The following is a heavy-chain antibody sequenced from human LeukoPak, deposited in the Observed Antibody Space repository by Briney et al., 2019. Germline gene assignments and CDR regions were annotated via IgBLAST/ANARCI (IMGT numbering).Heavy chain of an antibody. CDR1: GYSFTSYW. D-gene: IGHD3-9*01. Sequence: GESLKISCQGSGYSFTSYWIGWVRQMPGKGLEWMGIIYPRDSDTRYSPSFQGQVTISADKSISTAYLQCSSLRASDTAMYYCARGDINYFDFWGQGALVTVSS. CDR2: IYPRDSDT. J-gene: IGHJ4*02. CDR3: ARGDINYFDF. V-gene: IGHV5-51*01.